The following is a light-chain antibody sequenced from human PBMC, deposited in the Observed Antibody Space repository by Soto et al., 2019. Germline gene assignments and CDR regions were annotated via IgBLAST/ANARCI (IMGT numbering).Light chain of an antibody. CDR3: QQYNNWPFIT. J-gene: IGKJ5*01. V-gene: IGKV3-15*01. Sequence: EIVMTQSPATLSVSPGERATLSCRASQSVRGNLAWYQQRPGQSPRLLIYGASSRATGIPVRFSGSGSGTEFTLTISSLQSEDFAVYYCQQYNNWPFITFGQGTRLEMK. CDR1: QSVRGN. CDR2: GAS.